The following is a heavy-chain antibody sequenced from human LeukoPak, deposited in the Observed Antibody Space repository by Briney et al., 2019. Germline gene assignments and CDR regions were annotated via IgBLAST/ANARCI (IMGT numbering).Heavy chain of an antibody. V-gene: IGHV4-31*03. D-gene: IGHD2-21*02. CDR3: ARHIVVVTALGAFDI. J-gene: IGHJ3*02. Sequence: SQTLSLTCTVSGGSISSGGYYWSWIRQHPGKGLEWIGYIYYSGSTYYNPSLKSRVTISVDTSKNQFPLKLGSVTAADTAVYYCARHIVVVTALGAFDIWGQGTMVTVSS. CDR2: IYYSGST. CDR1: GGSISSGGYY.